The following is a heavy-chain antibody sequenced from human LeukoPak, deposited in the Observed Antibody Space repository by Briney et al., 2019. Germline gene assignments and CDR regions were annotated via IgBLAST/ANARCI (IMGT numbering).Heavy chain of an antibody. J-gene: IGHJ4*01. D-gene: IGHD2-21*01. CDR1: AFTISSYG. CDR3: AKGSEAEAYTFDY. Sequence: GRSLRLSCAASAFTISSYGMHWVRQAPGKGLEWVAVISYDGSNKYYADSVKGRFTISRDNSKNTLYLQMNSLRAEDTAVYYCAKGSEAEAYTFDYWGHGTLVTVSS. CDR2: ISYDGSNK. V-gene: IGHV3-30*18.